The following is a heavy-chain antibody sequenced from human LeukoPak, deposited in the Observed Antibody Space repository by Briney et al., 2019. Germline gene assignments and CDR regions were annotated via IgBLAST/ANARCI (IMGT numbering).Heavy chain of an antibody. D-gene: IGHD7-27*01. J-gene: IGHJ4*02. CDR2: IHYSGST. Sequence: SETLSLTCTVSNGSISSYYWSWIRQPPGKGLEWIGYIHYSGSTNYNPSLKSRVTISVDTSKNQFSLKLSSVTAADTAVYYCARGRANWGGSYYFDYWGQGTLVTVSS. CDR1: NGSISSYY. V-gene: IGHV4-59*08. CDR3: ARGRANWGGSYYFDY.